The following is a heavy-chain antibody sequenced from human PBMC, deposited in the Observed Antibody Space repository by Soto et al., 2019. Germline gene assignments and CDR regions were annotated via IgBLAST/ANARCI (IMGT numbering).Heavy chain of an antibody. CDR1: GFTFSSYG. V-gene: IGHV3-33*01. D-gene: IGHD2-8*01. Sequence: PGGSLRLSCAASGFTFSSYGMHWVRQAPGKGLEWVAVIWYDGSNKYYADSVKGRFTISRDNSKNTLYLQMNSLRAEDTAVYYCARDQVYASYHYFDYWGQGTLVTVSS. CDR3: ARDQVYASYHYFDY. CDR2: IWYDGSNK. J-gene: IGHJ4*02.